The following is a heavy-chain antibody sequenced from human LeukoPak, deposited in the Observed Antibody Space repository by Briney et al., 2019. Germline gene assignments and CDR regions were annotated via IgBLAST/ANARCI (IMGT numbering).Heavy chain of an antibody. CDR3: AKEVRNYGFLFDY. CDR2: ISGSGGST. D-gene: IGHD1-7*01. J-gene: IGHJ4*02. CDR1: GFTFSGYG. Sequence: GGSLRLSCAASGFTFSGYGMSWVRQAPGKGLKWVSAISGSGGSTYYADSVKGRITISRDNSKNTLYLQMNSLRAEDTAVYYCAKEVRNYGFLFDYWGQGTLVTVSS. V-gene: IGHV3-23*01.